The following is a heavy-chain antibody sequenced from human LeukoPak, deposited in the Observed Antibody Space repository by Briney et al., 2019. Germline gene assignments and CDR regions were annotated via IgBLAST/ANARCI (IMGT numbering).Heavy chain of an antibody. J-gene: IGHJ4*02. CDR1: GFTLSSYG. CDR2: ISYDGSNK. D-gene: IGHD3-22*01. V-gene: IGHV3-30*18. Sequence: GGSLRLSCAASGFTLSSYGMHWVRQAPGKGLEWVAVISYDGSNKYYADSVKGRFTISRDNSKNTLYLQMNSLRAEDTAVYYCAKDYYDSSGYYYWGQGTLVTVSS. CDR3: AKDYYDSSGYYY.